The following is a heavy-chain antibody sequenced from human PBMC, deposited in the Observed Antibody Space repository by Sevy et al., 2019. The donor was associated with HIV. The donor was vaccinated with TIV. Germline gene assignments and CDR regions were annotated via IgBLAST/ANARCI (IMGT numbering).Heavy chain of an antibody. Sequence: GGCLRLSCAASGFTFSGSAMRWVRQASGKGLEWVGRIRSKANSYATAYAASVKGRFTISRDDSKNTAYLQMNSLKTEDTAVYYCTRHGRYFDWTFDYWDQGTLVTVSS. D-gene: IGHD3-9*01. CDR2: IRSKANSYAT. CDR1: GFTFSGSA. CDR3: TRHGRYFDWTFDY. J-gene: IGHJ4*02. V-gene: IGHV3-73*01.